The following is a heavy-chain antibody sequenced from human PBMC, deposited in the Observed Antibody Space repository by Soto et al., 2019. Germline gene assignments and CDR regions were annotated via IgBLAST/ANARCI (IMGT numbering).Heavy chain of an antibody. Sequence: PSETLSLTCTVSGGSISSYYWSWIRQPPGKGLEWIGYIYYSGSTNYNPSLKSRVTISVDTSKNQFSLKLSSVTAADTAVYYCARMAAAAPDWFDPWGQGTLVTVS. CDR3: ARMAAAAPDWFDP. J-gene: IGHJ5*02. CDR1: GGSISSYY. D-gene: IGHD6-13*01. V-gene: IGHV4-59*01. CDR2: IYYSGST.